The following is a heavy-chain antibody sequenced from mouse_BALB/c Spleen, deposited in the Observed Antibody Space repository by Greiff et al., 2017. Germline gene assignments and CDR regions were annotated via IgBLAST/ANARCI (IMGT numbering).Heavy chain of an antibody. V-gene: IGHV3-6*02. CDR1: GFSITSGYY. Sequence: EVKLVESGPGLVKPSQSLSLTCSVTGFSITSGYYWNWIRQLPGNKLEWRGNISDDGSNNYNPSFKNRISITRYTSKNQFFLKLNSVTTEDTATYYCARPDSYYYAMDYWGQGTSVTVSS. CDR2: ISDDGSN. J-gene: IGHJ4*01. CDR3: ARPDSYYYAMDY.